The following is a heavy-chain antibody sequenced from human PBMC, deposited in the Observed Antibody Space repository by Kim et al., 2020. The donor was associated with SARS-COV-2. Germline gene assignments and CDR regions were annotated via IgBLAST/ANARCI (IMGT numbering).Heavy chain of an antibody. Sequence: SETLSLTCTVSGGSISSWSYYWGWIRQPPGKGLEWIGSIYYSGNTYYNPSLKSRVTISVDTSKNQFSLKLTSVTAADTAVYYCARTFSEYSYGLFLFWGQGTLVTVSS. J-gene: IGHJ4*02. D-gene: IGHD5-18*01. CDR2: IYYSGNT. V-gene: IGHV4-39*07. CDR3: ARTFSEYSYGLFLF. CDR1: GGSISSWSYY.